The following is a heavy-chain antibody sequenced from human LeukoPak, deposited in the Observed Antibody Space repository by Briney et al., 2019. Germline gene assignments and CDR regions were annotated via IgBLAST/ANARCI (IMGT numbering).Heavy chain of an antibody. CDR3: ARGFVVRGVQNVRNFDY. CDR1: GYTFANYY. D-gene: IGHD3-10*01. Sequence: GASVRVSCKASGYTFANYYMHWVRQAPGQGLEWMGIINPSGGSTSYAQKFQGRVTMTRDTSTSTVYMELSSLRSEDTAVYYCARGFVVRGVQNVRNFDYWGQGTLVTVSS. J-gene: IGHJ4*02. V-gene: IGHV1-46*01. CDR2: INPSGGST.